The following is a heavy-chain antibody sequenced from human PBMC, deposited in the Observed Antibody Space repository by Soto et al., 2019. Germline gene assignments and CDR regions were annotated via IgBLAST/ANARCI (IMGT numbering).Heavy chain of an antibody. D-gene: IGHD3-9*01. CDR1: GYSFTSYW. CDR3: AINAGYYDILTGYYSNDYYCYGMDV. CDR2: IYPGDSDT. J-gene: IGHJ6*02. V-gene: IGHV5-51*01. Sequence: GESLKISCKGSGYSFTSYWIGWVRQMPGKGLEWMGIIYPGDSDTRYSPSFQGQVTISADKSISTAYLQWSSLKASDTAMYYCAINAGYYDILTGYYSNDYYCYGMDVWGQGTTVTVSS.